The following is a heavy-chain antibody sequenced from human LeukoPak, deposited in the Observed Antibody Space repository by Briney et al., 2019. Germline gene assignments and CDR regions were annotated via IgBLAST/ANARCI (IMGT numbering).Heavy chain of an antibody. CDR3: AKDSGSYYTSDC. CDR2: INKDGSDK. D-gene: IGHD3-10*01. Sequence: GGSLRLSCAASGFTFSDFWVEWFRQAPGKGLEWVANINKDGSDKYYMDSVTGRFTISRDNSKNTLYLLMNSLRAEDTAVYYCAKDSGSYYTSDCWGQGTLVTVSS. V-gene: IGHV3-7*01. CDR1: GFTFSDFW. J-gene: IGHJ4*02.